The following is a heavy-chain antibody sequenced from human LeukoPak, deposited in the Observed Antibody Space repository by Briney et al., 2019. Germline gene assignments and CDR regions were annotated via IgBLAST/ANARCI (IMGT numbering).Heavy chain of an antibody. Sequence: SETLSLTCAVYGGSFSGYYWSWIRQPPGKGLEWIGEINHSGSTNYNPSLKSRVTISVDTSKNQFSLKLSSVTAADTAVYYCARGAIAAAGSEDYFDYWGQGTLVTVSS. D-gene: IGHD6-13*01. CDR1: GGSFSGYY. V-gene: IGHV4-34*01. CDR3: ARGAIAAAGSEDYFDY. J-gene: IGHJ4*02. CDR2: INHSGST.